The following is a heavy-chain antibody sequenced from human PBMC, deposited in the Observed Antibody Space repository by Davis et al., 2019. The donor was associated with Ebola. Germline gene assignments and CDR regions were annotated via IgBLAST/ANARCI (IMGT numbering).Heavy chain of an antibody. CDR1: GFTFSSYS. CDR3: ARDSSSWLRYYYYYGMDV. V-gene: IGHV3-21*01. J-gene: IGHJ6*02. D-gene: IGHD6-13*01. Sequence: GESLKISCAASGFTFSSYSMNWVRQAPGKGLEWVSSISSSSSYIYYADSVKGRFTISRDNAKNSLYLQMNSLRAEDTAVYYCARDSSSWLRYYYYYGMDVWGQGTTVTVSS. CDR2: ISSSSSYI.